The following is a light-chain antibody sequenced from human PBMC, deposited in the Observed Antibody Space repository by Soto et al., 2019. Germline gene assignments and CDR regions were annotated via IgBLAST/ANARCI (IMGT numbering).Light chain of an antibody. Sequence: QSVRPQPPSASGPPGQAVAISRTGTSSDVGGYNYVSWYQQHPGKAPKLMIYEVNKRPSGVPDRFSGSKSGNTASLTVSGLQAEDEADYYCSSYAGSSNVFGTGTKVTVL. CDR2: EVN. J-gene: IGLJ1*01. V-gene: IGLV2-8*01. CDR3: SSYAGSSNV. CDR1: SSDVGGYNY.